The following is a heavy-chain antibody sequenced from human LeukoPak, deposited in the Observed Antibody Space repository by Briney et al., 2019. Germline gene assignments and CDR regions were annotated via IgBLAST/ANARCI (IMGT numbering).Heavy chain of an antibody. Sequence: GGSLRLSCAASGFTFSSYSMNWVRQAPGKGLEWVSYISSSSSTIYYADSVKGRFTISRDNAKNSLYLQMNSLRAEDTAVYYCARQKMEAADYWGQGTLVTVSS. D-gene: IGHD5-24*01. V-gene: IGHV3-48*01. CDR3: ARQKMEAADY. CDR2: ISSSSSTI. CDR1: GFTFSSYS. J-gene: IGHJ4*02.